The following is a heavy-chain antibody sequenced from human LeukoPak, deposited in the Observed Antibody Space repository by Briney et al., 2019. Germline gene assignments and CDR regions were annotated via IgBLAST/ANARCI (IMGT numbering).Heavy chain of an antibody. CDR2: INPNSGGT. J-gene: IGHJ4*02. Sequence: ASVKVSCKASGYTFTGYYMHWVRQAPGQGLEWMGWINPNSGGTNYAQKFQGRVTMTTDTSTSTAYMELRSLRSDDTAVYYCARDKIRGSSWNDYWGQGTLVTVSS. D-gene: IGHD6-13*01. CDR3: ARDKIRGSSWNDY. V-gene: IGHV1-2*02. CDR1: GYTFTGYY.